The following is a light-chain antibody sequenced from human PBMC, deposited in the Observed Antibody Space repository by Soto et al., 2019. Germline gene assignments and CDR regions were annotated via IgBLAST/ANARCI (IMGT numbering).Light chain of an antibody. Sequence: DIQMTQSPSSLSASVGDRVTITCGASRGIGNYLAWYQQKPGKVPNLLIYAASTLQSGVSSRFSGSGSGTDFTLTISSLQPEDFATYYCQQSYSTPTFGPGTMVDIK. CDR3: QQSYSTPT. CDR1: RGIGNY. V-gene: IGKV1-27*01. J-gene: IGKJ3*01. CDR2: AAS.